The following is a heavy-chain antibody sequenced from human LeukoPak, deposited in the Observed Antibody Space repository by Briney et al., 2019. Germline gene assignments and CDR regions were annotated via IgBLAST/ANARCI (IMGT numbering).Heavy chain of an antibody. V-gene: IGHV4-38-2*01. CDR3: ARVGGDDSTGHYSVDY. J-gene: IGHJ4*02. D-gene: IGHD3-22*01. Sequence: SDTLSLTCAVSGYSITNNYWWVWIRQTPGRGLEWIGSLHHSGSTSYNPSLKSRVTISVDTSKNQFSLRLSSVTAADTAVYYCARVGGDDSTGHYSVDYWAQGTLVTVSS. CDR1: GYSITNNYW. CDR2: LHHSGST.